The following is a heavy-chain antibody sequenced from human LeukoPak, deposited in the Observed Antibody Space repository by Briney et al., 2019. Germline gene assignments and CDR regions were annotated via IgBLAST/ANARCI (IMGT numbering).Heavy chain of an antibody. Sequence: GGSLRLSCAASGFTFSNYGMHWVRQAPGKGLEWVTFIRYDGSNKYYADSVKGRFTVSRDNSKNTLYLQMSSLRAEDTAVYYCAKDLSYGQDYYYMDVWGKGTTVSISS. J-gene: IGHJ6*03. CDR3: AKDLSYGQDYYYMDV. CDR1: GFTFSNYG. V-gene: IGHV3-30*02. CDR2: IRYDGSNK. D-gene: IGHD5-18*01.